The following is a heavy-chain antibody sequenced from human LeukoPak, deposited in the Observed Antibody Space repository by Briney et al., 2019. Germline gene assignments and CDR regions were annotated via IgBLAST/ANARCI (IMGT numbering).Heavy chain of an antibody. CDR3: ARLVPRYGSGSLSDY. Sequence: SETLSLTCAVYLDSFSGYSWSWVRQPPGKGLEWIGEINHSGSTNYNPSLKSRVTISVDTSKNQFSLKLSSVTAADTAMYYCARLVPRYGSGSLSDYWGQGTLVTVSS. V-gene: IGHV4-34*01. J-gene: IGHJ4*02. D-gene: IGHD3-10*01. CDR1: LDSFSGYS. CDR2: INHSGST.